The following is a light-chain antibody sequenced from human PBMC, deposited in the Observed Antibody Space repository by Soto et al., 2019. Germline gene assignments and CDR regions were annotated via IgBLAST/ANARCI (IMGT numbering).Light chain of an antibody. Sequence: EIVMTQSPSTLSVSPGERATLSCRASQSVSSNLAWYQQKPGQAPRLLIYGASTRVTGIPARFSGSGSGTEFSLTISSRQSEDFAVYYCQQFNNSPPVFTFGPGTKVDIK. CDR2: GAS. CDR1: QSVSSN. CDR3: QQFNNSPPVFT. V-gene: IGKV3-15*01. J-gene: IGKJ3*01.